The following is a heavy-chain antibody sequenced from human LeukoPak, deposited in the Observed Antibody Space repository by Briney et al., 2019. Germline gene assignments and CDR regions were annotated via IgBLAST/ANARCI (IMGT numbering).Heavy chain of an antibody. CDR3: ARAWGYGRFDY. CDR1: GFSFSDCW. D-gene: IGHD5-18*01. CDR2: ISSSSDPI. V-gene: IGHV3-48*01. J-gene: IGHJ4*02. Sequence: GGSLRLSCAASGFSFSDCWMNWVRQAPGKGLEWVSYISSSSDPIYYADSVKGRFTISRDNAKNSLYLQMNGLRVEDTAVYYCARAWGYGRFDYWGQGTLVTVSS.